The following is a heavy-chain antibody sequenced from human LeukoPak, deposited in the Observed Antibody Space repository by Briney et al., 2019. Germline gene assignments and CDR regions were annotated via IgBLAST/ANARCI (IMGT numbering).Heavy chain of an antibody. D-gene: IGHD3-10*01. CDR1: GFTFSSYA. J-gene: IGHJ4*02. Sequence: QPGGSLRLSCAASGFTFSSYAMSWVRQAPGKGLEWVSVLYSGGNTYYADSVKGRFTISRDNSKNTLYLQMNSLRAEDTAVYYCARYDGGSGPFDYWGQGTLVTVSS. CDR2: LYSGGNT. CDR3: ARYDGGSGPFDY. V-gene: IGHV3-53*01.